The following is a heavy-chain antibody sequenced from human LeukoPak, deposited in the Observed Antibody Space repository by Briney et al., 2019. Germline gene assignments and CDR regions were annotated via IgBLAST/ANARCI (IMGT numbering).Heavy chain of an antibody. D-gene: IGHD2-2*02. CDR1: GGSFSSYY. CDR3: ARQIRGAIRGYNWFDP. Sequence: SETLSLTCAVYGGSFSSYYWSWIRQPPGKGLEWIGSIYYSGSTYYNPSLKSRVTISVDTSKNQFSLKLSSVTAADTAVYYCARQIRGAIRGYNWFDPWGQGTLVTVSS. CDR2: IYYSGST. J-gene: IGHJ5*02. V-gene: IGHV4-39*01.